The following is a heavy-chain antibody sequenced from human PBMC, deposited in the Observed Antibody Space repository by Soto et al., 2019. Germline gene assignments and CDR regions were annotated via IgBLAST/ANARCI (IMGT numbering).Heavy chain of an antibody. CDR3: ASRGRGWYHGMDV. D-gene: IGHD6-19*01. CDR1: GGSVSSGSYY. Sequence: SETLSLTCTVSGGSVSSGSYYWSWIRQPPGKGLEWIGYIYYSGSTNYNPSLKSRVTISVDTSKNQFSLKLTSVTAADTAVYYFASRGRGWYHGMDVWGQGTTVSVSS. J-gene: IGHJ6*02. V-gene: IGHV4-61*01. CDR2: IYYSGST.